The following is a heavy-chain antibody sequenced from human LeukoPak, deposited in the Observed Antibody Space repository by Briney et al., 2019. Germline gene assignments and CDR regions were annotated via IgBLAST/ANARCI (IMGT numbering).Heavy chain of an antibody. V-gene: IGHV4-39*01. J-gene: IGHJ4*02. CDR3: ARGGLGYYDSRDCYFDY. D-gene: IGHD3-22*01. CDR1: GGSIRSSYYY. Sequence: PSETLSLTCTVSGGSIRSSYYYWGWIRQPPGKGLEWIGSIYDSGSTYYNPSLKSRVTLSVDTSKNQFSLKLNSVTAADTAVYYCARGGLGYYDSRDCYFDYWGQGTLVTVSS. CDR2: IYDSGST.